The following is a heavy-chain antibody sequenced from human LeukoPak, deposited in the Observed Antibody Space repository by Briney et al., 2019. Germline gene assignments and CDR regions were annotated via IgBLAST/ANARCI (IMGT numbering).Heavy chain of an antibody. Sequence: ASVKVSCKASGYTFTGYYMHWVRQAPGQGLEWMGWINPNSGGTNYAQKFQGRVTMTRDTSISAAYMELSRLRSDDTAVYYCARAQSTIFGVVMTYFDYWGQGTLVTVSS. D-gene: IGHD3-3*01. CDR1: GYTFTGYY. V-gene: IGHV1-2*02. J-gene: IGHJ4*02. CDR3: ARAQSTIFGVVMTYFDY. CDR2: INPNSGGT.